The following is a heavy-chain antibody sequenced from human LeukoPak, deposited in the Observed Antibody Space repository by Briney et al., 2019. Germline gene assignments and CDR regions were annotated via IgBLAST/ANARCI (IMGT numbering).Heavy chain of an antibody. V-gene: IGHV3-23*01. CDR1: GFTFSSYA. J-gene: IGHJ5*02. CDR3: AKYRDSSGWTGWFDP. Sequence: GGSLRLSCAASGFTFSSYAMSWVRQAPGKGLEWVSAISGSGGSTYYADSVKGRFTISRDNSKNTLYLQMNSLRAEDTAVYYCAKYRDSSGWTGWFDPWGQGTLVTVSS. D-gene: IGHD6-19*01. CDR2: ISGSGGST.